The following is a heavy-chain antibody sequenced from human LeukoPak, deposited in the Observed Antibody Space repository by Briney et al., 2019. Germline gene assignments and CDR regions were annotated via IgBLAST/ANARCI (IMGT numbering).Heavy chain of an antibody. D-gene: IGHD3-10*01. CDR2: ISYDGSNK. J-gene: IGHJ4*02. CDR3: ARDYYGSGYGDY. CDR1: GFTFSSYG. V-gene: IGHV3-30*03. Sequence: PGRSLRLSCAASGFTFSSYGMHWVRQAPGKGLEWVAVISYDGSNKYYADSVKGRFTISRDNSKNTLYLQMNSLRAEDTAVYYCARDYYGSGYGDYWGQGTLVTVSS.